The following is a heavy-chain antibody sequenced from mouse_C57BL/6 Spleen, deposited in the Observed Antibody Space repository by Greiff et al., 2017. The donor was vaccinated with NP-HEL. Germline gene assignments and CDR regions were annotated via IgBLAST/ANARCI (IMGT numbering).Heavy chain of an antibody. Sequence: EVKLMESGGGLVKPGGSLKLSCAASGFTFSSYAMSWVRQTPEKRLEWVATISDGGSYTYYPDNVKGRFTISRDNAKNNLYLQMSHLKSEDTAMYYCARGPYGSSYAWFAYWGQGTLVTVSA. V-gene: IGHV5-4*03. CDR1: GFTFSSYA. J-gene: IGHJ3*01. CDR3: ARGPYGSSYAWFAY. D-gene: IGHD1-1*01. CDR2: ISDGGSYT.